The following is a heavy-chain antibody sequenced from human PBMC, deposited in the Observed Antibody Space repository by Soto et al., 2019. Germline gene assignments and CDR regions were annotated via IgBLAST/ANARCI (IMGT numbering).Heavy chain of an antibody. CDR1: GFTFSSYA. D-gene: IGHD2-2*01. CDR2: ITASGDTT. V-gene: IGHV3-23*01. J-gene: IGHJ3*02. Sequence: EVQLLESGGGLVQPGGSLRLSCAASGFTFSSYAMSWVRQAPGKGLEWDSAITASGDTTYYADSVKGGFTISRNNSKRTMYLQMKSRRAEDTAVYYCAKVRGLSDCTRTSCLGAFDIWGQGTMVTVSS. CDR3: AKVRGLSDCTRTSCLGAFDI.